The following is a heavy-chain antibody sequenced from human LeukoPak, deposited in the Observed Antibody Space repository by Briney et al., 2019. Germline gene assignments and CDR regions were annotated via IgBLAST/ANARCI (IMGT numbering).Heavy chain of an antibody. Sequence: PSETLSLTCTVSGGSISSYYWSWIRQPPGKGLEWIGYIYYSGSTNYNPSLKSRVTISVDTSKNQFPLKLSSVTAADTAVYYCARAGEWLRFGYYYYYMDVWGKGTTVTISS. CDR2: IYYSGST. V-gene: IGHV4-59*01. J-gene: IGHJ6*03. CDR1: GGSISSYY. D-gene: IGHD5-12*01. CDR3: ARAGEWLRFGYYYYYMDV.